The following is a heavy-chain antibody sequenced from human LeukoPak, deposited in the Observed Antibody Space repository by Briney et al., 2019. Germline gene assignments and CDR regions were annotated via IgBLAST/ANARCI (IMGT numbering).Heavy chain of an antibody. D-gene: IGHD5-18*01. CDR1: GGSISSSNYY. Sequence: PSETLSLTCSVSGGSISSSNYYWGWIRQPPGKGLEWVGTIYYSGSTYYNPSLKSRVTISVDTSKNQFSLKLSSVTAADTAVYYCARDRYSYGYFDYWGQGTLVTVSS. CDR2: IYYSGST. J-gene: IGHJ4*02. V-gene: IGHV4-39*02. CDR3: ARDRYSYGYFDY.